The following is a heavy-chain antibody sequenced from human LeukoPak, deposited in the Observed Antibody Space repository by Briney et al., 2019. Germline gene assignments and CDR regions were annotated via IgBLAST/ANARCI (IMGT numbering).Heavy chain of an antibody. D-gene: IGHD3-10*01. Sequence: SETLSLTCTVSGGSVSSGDYYWSWIRQHPGKGLEWIGYIYYSGSTYYNPSLKSRVSISVDTSKNQFSLKLSSVTAADTAVYFCARDQLAYYYGSGRSFGMDVWGQGTTVTVS. CDR1: GGSVSSGDYY. J-gene: IGHJ6*02. CDR3: ARDQLAYYYGSGRSFGMDV. V-gene: IGHV4-31*03. CDR2: IYYSGST.